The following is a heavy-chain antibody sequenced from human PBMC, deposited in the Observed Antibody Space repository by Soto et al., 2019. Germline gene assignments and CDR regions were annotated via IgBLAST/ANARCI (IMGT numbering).Heavy chain of an antibody. CDR1: GFTFSSYA. Sequence: EVQLLESGGGLVQPGGSLRLSCAASGFTFSSYAMSWVRQAPGKGLEWVSSIVDSGDDTFYADSVKGRFTISRDNSKNTLYLQIHSLRDEDTALYHCAKNYGTKYYYYMEVWGKGTAVNFSS. J-gene: IGHJ6*03. D-gene: IGHD3-16*01. CDR2: IVDSGDDT. CDR3: AKNYGTKYYYYMEV. V-gene: IGHV3-23*01.